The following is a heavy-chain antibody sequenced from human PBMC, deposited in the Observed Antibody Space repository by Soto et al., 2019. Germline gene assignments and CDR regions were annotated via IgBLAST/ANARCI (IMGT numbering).Heavy chain of an antibody. CDR2: INPKSGGT. J-gene: IGHJ6*02. D-gene: IGHD2-8*01. CDR1: GYSFTDYH. Sequence: ASVKVSCKASGYSFTDYHIHWVRQVPGQGLEWLGRINPKSGGTSTAQKFQGWVTMTTDTSISTASMELTRLTSDDTAIYYCARGDSTDCYTGVCYFLYNHDMDVWGQGTTVTVLL. CDR3: ARGDSTDCYTGVCYFLYNHDMDV. V-gene: IGHV1-2*04.